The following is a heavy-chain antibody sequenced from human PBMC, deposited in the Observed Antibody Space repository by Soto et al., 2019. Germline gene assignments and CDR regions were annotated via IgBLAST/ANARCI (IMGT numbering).Heavy chain of an antibody. D-gene: IGHD2-2*01. J-gene: IGHJ5*02. CDR2: INPNSGGT. V-gene: IGHV1-2*02. CDR1: GYTFTGYY. Sequence: GASVKVSCKASGYTFTGYYMHWVRQAPGQGLEWMGWINPNSGGTNYAQKFQGRVTMTRDTSISTAYMELSRLRSDDTAVYYCARVYYCSSTSCDGWFDPWGKGNVGMSPQ. CDR3: ARVYYCSSTSCDGWFDP.